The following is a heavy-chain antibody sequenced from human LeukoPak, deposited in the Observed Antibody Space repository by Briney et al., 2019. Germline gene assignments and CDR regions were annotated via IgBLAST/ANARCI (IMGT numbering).Heavy chain of an antibody. CDR3: ARYPRDTTLGYYFDY. D-gene: IGHD5-18*01. CDR1: GYTFTSYY. Sequence: ASVKVSCKASGYTFTSYYMHWVRQAPGQGLEWMGIINPSGGSTSYAQKFQGRVTMTKDMSTSTVYMELSSLRSEDTAVYYCARYPRDTTLGYYFDYWGQGTLVTVSS. J-gene: IGHJ4*02. V-gene: IGHV1-46*01. CDR2: INPSGGST.